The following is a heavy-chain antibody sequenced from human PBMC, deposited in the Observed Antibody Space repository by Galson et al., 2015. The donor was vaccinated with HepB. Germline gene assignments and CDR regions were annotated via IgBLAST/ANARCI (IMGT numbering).Heavy chain of an antibody. CDR2: LYRGGST. Sequence: SLRLSCAASGFTFSSYTMTWVRQAPGKGLEWVSTLYRGGSTYYADSVKGRFTISRDNSKNTLFLQMNSLRAEDTAVYYCAREASSGYYYFDYWGQGTLVTVSS. V-gene: IGHV3-66*01. J-gene: IGHJ4*02. D-gene: IGHD6-19*01. CDR3: AREASSGYYYFDY. CDR1: GFTFSSYT.